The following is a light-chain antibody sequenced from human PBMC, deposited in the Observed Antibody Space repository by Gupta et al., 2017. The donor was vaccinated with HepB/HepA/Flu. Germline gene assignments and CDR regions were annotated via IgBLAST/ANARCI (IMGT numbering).Light chain of an antibody. V-gene: IGLV3-21*04. J-gene: IGLJ2*01. Sequence: SDVLTQPPSVSVAPGKTASITCGGNNIGTKGVHWYQQMPGQAPVMVIYNDSDRPSGIPERFSGSNSGSTATLTISRVEAGDEAEYYCQVWDSSDDSAVFGGGTKLTV. CDR3: QVWDSSDDSAV. CDR2: NDS. CDR1: NIGTKG.